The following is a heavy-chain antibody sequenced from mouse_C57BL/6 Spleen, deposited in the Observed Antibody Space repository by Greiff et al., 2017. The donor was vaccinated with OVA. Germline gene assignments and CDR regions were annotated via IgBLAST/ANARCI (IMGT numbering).Heavy chain of an antibody. CDR3: ARSRYDYDGLA. CDR2: INPGSGGT. Sequence: VKLMESGAELVRPGTSVKVSCKACGYAFTNYLIEWVKQRPGQGLEWIGVINPGSGGTNYNEKFKGKATLTADKSSSTAYMQLSSLTSEDSAVYFCARSRYDYDGLAWGQGTLVTVSA. J-gene: IGHJ3*01. D-gene: IGHD2-4*01. CDR1: GYAFTNYL. V-gene: IGHV1-54*01.